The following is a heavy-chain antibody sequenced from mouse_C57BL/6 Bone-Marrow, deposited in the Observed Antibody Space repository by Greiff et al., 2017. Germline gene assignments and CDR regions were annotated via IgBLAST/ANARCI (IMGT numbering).Heavy chain of an antibody. CDR3: AKRDYYGYDDYAMDY. CDR1: GFSLTSYG. CDR2: IWRGGST. Sequence: QVQLQQSGPGLVQPSQSLSITCTVSGFSLTSYGVHWVRQSPGTGLEWLGVIWRGGSTDYTAAFMSRLSITKDNSKSQVFFKMNSLQADDTAIYYCAKRDYYGYDDYAMDYWGQGTSVTVSS. V-gene: IGHV2-5*01. D-gene: IGHD2-2*01. J-gene: IGHJ4*01.